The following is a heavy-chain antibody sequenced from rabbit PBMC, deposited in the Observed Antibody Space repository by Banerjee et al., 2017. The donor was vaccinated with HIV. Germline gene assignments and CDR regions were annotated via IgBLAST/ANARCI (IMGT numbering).Heavy chain of an antibody. CDR2: INTSSGST. CDR1: GSDISSNA. Sequence: QEQLVESGGGLVQPEGSLTLTCKASGSDISSNAMCWVRQAPGKGLELIACINTSSGSTVYATWAKGRFTISRTSSTTVALQMTSLTAADTATYLCARDLAGVIGWNLGLWGPGTLVTV. CDR3: ARDLAGVIGWNLGL. J-gene: IGHJ4*01. V-gene: IGHV1S45*01. D-gene: IGHD4-1*01.